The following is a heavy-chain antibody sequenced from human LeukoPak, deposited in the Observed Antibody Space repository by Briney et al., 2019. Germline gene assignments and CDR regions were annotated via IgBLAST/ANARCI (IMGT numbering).Heavy chain of an antibody. D-gene: IGHD1-26*01. CDR2: FDPEDGET. Sequence: ASVKVSCKVSGYTLTELSMHWVRQAPGKGLEWMGGFDPEDGETIYAQKFQGRVTMTRNTSISTAYMELSSLRSEDTAVYYCARGWELNFDYWGQGTLVTVSS. J-gene: IGHJ4*02. CDR1: GYTLTELS. V-gene: IGHV1-24*01. CDR3: ARGWELNFDY.